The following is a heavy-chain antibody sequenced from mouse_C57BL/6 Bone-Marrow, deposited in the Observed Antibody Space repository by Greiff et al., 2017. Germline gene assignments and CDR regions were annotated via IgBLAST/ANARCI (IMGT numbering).Heavy chain of an antibody. Sequence: VQLQQSGPGLVQPSQSLSITCTVSGFSLTSYGVHWVRQSPGKGLEWLGVIWSGGSTDYNAAFISRLSISKDNSKSQVFFKMNSLHADDTAIYYCARNLWILRLYAMDYWGQGTSVTVSS. J-gene: IGHJ4*01. D-gene: IGHD2-3*01. CDR1: GFSLTSYG. CDR3: ARNLWILRLYAMDY. V-gene: IGHV2-2*01. CDR2: IWSGGST.